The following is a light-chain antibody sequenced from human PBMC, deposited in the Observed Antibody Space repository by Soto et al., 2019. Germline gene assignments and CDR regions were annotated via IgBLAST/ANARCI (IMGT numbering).Light chain of an antibody. CDR2: DNT. CDR1: SSDIGAGYR. CDR3: SSYTSSRAYV. V-gene: IGLV1-40*01. J-gene: IGLJ1*01. Sequence: QSVLTQPPSVSGAPGERVTISCTGSSSDIGAGYRVRWYQQVPGTAPKLLIYDNTNRPSGVSVRFSGSKSGTSASLAISGLQAEDEADYYCSSYTSSRAYVFGIGTKLTVL.